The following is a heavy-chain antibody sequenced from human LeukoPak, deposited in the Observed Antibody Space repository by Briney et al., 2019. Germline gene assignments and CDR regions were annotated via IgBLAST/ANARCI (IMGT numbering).Heavy chain of an antibody. CDR3: ARDGARHGIAARPDY. V-gene: IGHV1-2*02. D-gene: IGHD6-6*01. CDR1: GYTFTGYY. Sequence: ASVKVSCKASGYTFTGYYMHWVRQAPGQGLEWMGWINPNSGGTNYAQKLQGRVTMTTDTSTSTAYMELRSLRSDDTAVYYCARDGARHGIAARPDYWGQGTLVTVSS. J-gene: IGHJ4*02. CDR2: INPNSGGT.